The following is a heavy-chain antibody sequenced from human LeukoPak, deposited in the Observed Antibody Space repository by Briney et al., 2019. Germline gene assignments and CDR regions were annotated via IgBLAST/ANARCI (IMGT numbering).Heavy chain of an antibody. Sequence: GGSLRLSCAASGFTFSDYWMSWVRQAPGKGLEWVSYISSGNSNIYYADSVKGRFTISRDNSKNTQYLQMNSLRAEDTAVYYCAREIAWIAYYDNFDYWGQGTLVTVSS. CDR3: AREIAWIAYYDNFDY. CDR1: GFTFSDYW. V-gene: IGHV3-48*01. J-gene: IGHJ4*02. CDR2: ISSGNSNI. D-gene: IGHD3-22*01.